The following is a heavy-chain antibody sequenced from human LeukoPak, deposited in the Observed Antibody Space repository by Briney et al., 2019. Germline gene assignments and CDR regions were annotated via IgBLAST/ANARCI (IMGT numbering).Heavy chain of an antibody. V-gene: IGHV4-38-2*02. D-gene: IGHD3-10*01. CDR2: IYHNGST. CDR1: DYSISSGHY. J-gene: IGHJ5*02. Sequence: SETLSLTCTVSDYSISSGHYWGWIRQPPGKGLEWIGNIYHNGSTYYNPSLKSRVTISVDTSKNQFSLKLSSVTAADTAVYFCARHLYLWFGEFLAWFDPWGQGTLVTVSS. CDR3: ARHLYLWFGEFLAWFDP.